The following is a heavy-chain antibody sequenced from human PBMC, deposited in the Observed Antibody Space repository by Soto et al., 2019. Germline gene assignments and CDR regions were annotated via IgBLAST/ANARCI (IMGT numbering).Heavy chain of an antibody. CDR1: GYTFTSHD. CDR3: SSLSSMDV. V-gene: IGHV1-8*01. CDR2: INPYSGNT. D-gene: IGHD6-6*01. Sequence: ASVKVSCKASGYTFTSHDIHWLRQASGQGLEWMGSINPYSGNTAFAPKFQDRIAMTRDTSITTAYMELNSLSSGDTAVHFCSSLSSMDVWGQGTPVTVSS. J-gene: IGHJ6*02.